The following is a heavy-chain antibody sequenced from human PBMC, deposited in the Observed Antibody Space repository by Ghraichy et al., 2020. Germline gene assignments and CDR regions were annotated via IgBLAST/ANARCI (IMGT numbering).Heavy chain of an antibody. Sequence: SETLSLTCTVSGGSISSGGYSWSWIRQPPGKGLEWIGSIYHGGSTYYNPSLKSRVTISVDRSKNQFSLKLSSVTAADTAVYYCARGVPAATRFDYWGQGTRVTVSS. CDR1: GGSISSGGYS. V-gene: IGHV4-30-2*01. J-gene: IGHJ4*02. CDR2: IYHGGST. CDR3: ARGVPAATRFDY. D-gene: IGHD2-2*01.